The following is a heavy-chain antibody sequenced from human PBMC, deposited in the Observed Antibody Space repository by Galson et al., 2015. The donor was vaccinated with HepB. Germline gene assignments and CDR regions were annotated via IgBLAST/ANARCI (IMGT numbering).Heavy chain of an antibody. CDR3: ARGGYSGSYYFDY. Sequence: LRLSCAASGFTVSSNYMSWVRQAPGKGLEWVSVIYSGGSTYYADSVKGRFTISRDNSKNTLYLQMNSLRAEDTAVYYCARGGYSGSYYFDYWGQGTLVTVSS. J-gene: IGHJ4*02. CDR1: GFTVSSNY. D-gene: IGHD1-26*01. CDR2: IYSGGST. V-gene: IGHV3-53*01.